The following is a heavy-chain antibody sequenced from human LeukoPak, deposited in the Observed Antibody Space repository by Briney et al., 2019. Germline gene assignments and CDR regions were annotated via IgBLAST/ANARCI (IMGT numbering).Heavy chain of an antibody. Sequence: GGSLRLSCAASGFTFTNYWMSWVRQAPGKGLEWVANIKPDGSEIYYAGSVKGRFTISRDNAKNSLYLQMNNLRVEDTAVYYCARERVTTTSFDYWGQGVLVTVSS. V-gene: IGHV3-7*01. CDR1: GFTFTNYW. CDR2: IKPDGSEI. CDR3: ARERVTTTSFDY. D-gene: IGHD2/OR15-2a*01. J-gene: IGHJ4*02.